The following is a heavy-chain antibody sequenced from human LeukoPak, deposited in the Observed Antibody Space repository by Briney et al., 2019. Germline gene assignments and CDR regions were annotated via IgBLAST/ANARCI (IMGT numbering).Heavy chain of an antibody. J-gene: IGHJ4*02. CDR1: GFTFSSYA. CDR2: ISGSGGST. CDR3: AKDQGPPDTAMVKGIDY. Sequence: PGGSLRLSCAASGFTFSSYAMSWVRQAPGKGLEWVSAISGSGGSTYYADSVKGRFTISRDNSKNTLYLQMNSLRAEDTAVYYCAKDQGPPDTAMVKGIDYWGQGTLVTVSS. V-gene: IGHV3-23*01. D-gene: IGHD5-18*01.